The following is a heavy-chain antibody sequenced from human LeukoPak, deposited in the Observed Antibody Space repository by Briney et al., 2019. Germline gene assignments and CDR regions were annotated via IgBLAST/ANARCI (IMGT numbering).Heavy chain of an antibody. Sequence: SVKVSCKASEGTFSSSTISWVRQAPGQGLEWMGRIIPILGIANYAQKFQGRVTITADKSTSTASMELSSLRSEDTAVYYCASERLGYYYMDVWGKGTTVTVSS. D-gene: IGHD1-1*01. CDR2: IIPILGIA. CDR1: EGTFSSST. J-gene: IGHJ6*03. CDR3: ASERLGYYYMDV. V-gene: IGHV1-69*02.